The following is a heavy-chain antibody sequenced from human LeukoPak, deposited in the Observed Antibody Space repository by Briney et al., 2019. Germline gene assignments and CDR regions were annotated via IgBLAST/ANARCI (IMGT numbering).Heavy chain of an antibody. V-gene: IGHV3-11*01. D-gene: IGHD6-13*01. Sequence: GGSLRLSCAAPGFSFKDYYFSWIRQAPGKGLEWVSFINVNGGAMYYADFVKGRFTISRDNAKSSLYLEMNSLRVEDTAVYYCARGPRILAAGSYYFDYWGQGSLVTVSS. J-gene: IGHJ4*02. CDR1: GFSFKDYY. CDR2: INVNGGAM. CDR3: ARGPRILAAGSYYFDY.